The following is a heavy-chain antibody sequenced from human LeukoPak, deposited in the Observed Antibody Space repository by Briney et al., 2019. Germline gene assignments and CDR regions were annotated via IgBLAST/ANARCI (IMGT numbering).Heavy chain of an antibody. CDR3: ASLFLLDSGYDLSSADSVDY. Sequence: GASVKVSCKASGYTFTGYYMHWVRQAPGQGLEWTGWINPNSGGTNYAQKFQGRVTMTRDTSISTAYMELSRLRSDDTAVYYCASLFLLDSGYDLSSADSVDYWGQGTLVTVSS. J-gene: IGHJ4*02. D-gene: IGHD5-12*01. V-gene: IGHV1-2*02. CDR2: INPNSGGT. CDR1: GYTFTGYY.